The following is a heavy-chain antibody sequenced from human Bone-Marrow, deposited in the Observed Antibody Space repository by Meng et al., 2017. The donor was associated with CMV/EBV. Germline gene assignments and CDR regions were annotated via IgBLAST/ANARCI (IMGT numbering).Heavy chain of an antibody. J-gene: IGHJ6*01. V-gene: IGHV1-69*10. CDR1: GDTFSSYT. CDR2: IIPILGIA. Sequence: SVKVSCKASGDTFSSYTISWVRQAPGQGLEWMGGIIPILGIANYAQKFQGRVTITADKSTSTAYMELSSLRSEDTGVYYCAMGGIVVGPAASPALRDYYYYYGMDVWGQGTTVTVSS. D-gene: IGHD2-2*01. CDR3: AMGGIVVGPAASPALRDYYYYYGMDV.